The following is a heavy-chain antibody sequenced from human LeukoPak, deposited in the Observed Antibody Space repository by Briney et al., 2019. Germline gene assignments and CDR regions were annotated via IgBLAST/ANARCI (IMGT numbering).Heavy chain of an antibody. CDR2: IYPSGST. Sequence: PSETLSLTCAVSGGSISSGGYSWSWIRQPPGKGLEWIGYIYPSGSTYYNPSLKSRVTISVDRSKNQFSLKLSSVTAADTAVYYCARAPPVAGTSWFDPWGQGTLVTVSS. CDR3: ARAPPVAGTSWFDP. CDR1: GGSISSGGYS. J-gene: IGHJ5*02. D-gene: IGHD6-19*01. V-gene: IGHV4-30-2*01.